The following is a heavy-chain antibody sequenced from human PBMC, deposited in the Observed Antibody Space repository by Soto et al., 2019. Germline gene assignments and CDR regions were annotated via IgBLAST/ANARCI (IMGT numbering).Heavy chain of an antibody. J-gene: IGHJ6*03. V-gene: IGHV3-66*01. CDR2: IYSGGST. CDR3: ERGSEYYYYYYMDV. CDR1: GFTVSSNY. Sequence: GGSLRLWCGGSGFTVSSNYISWVRQAPGKGLEWVSVIYSGGSTYYADSVKGRFTISRDNSKNTLYLQMNSLRAEDTAVYYCERGSEYYYYYYMDVWGKGTTVTVSS.